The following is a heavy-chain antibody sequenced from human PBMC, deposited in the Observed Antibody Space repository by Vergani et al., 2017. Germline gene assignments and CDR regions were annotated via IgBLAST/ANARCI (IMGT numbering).Heavy chain of an antibody. CDR3: ARDRGDWRYSRYFYNYYMDV. J-gene: IGHJ6*03. Sequence: EVQLLESGGNLIQPGGSLRLSCGASGFTFSSYAMTWVRLAPGKGLQWVSAISGSGGNTFYTDSVKGRFTISRDNSKSTLFLQMNSLRVEDMAVYYCARDRGDWRYSRYFYNYYMDVWGKXP. V-gene: IGHV3-23*01. CDR2: ISGSGGNT. D-gene: IGHD2-8*02. CDR1: GFTFSSYA.